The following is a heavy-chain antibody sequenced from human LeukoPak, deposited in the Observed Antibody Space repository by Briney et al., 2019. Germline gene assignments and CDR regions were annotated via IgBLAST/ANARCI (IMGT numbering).Heavy chain of an antibody. CDR3: ARDLLYYDILTGLVVGPSTFDI. CDR1: GGSISSYY. D-gene: IGHD3-9*01. Sequence: SETLSLTCTVSGGSISSYYWSWIRQPPGKGLEWIGHIYYSGSTNYNPSLKRRVTISVDTSKNQFSLKLSSVTAADTAVYYCARDLLYYDILTGLVVGPSTFDIWGQGTMVTVSS. V-gene: IGHV4-59*01. CDR2: IYYSGST. J-gene: IGHJ3*02.